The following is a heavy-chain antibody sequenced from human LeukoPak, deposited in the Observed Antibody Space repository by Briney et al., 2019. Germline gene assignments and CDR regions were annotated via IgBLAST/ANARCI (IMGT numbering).Heavy chain of an antibody. CDR1: GGTFSSYA. J-gene: IGHJ3*02. Sequence: GASVKVSCKASGGTFSSYAVSWVRQAPGQGPEWMGGIIPIFDTPNYAQKFQGRVTITADESTSTAYMELSSLRSEDTAVYYCARQYYYDSSALGAGAFDIWGQGTMVTVSS. V-gene: IGHV1-69*13. CDR2: IIPIFDTP. D-gene: IGHD3-22*01. CDR3: ARQYYYDSSALGAGAFDI.